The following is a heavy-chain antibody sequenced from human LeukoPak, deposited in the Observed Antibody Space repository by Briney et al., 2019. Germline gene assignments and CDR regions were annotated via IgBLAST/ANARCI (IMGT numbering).Heavy chain of an antibody. D-gene: IGHD4-17*01. Sequence: GGSLRLSCAASGFTFSSYGMHWVRQAPGKVLEWVAFIRYDGSNKYYADSVKGRFTISRDNSKNTLYLQMNSLRAEDTAVYYCAKDGGILGYGGYRRFDYWGQGTLVTVSS. CDR3: AKDGGILGYGGYRRFDY. V-gene: IGHV3-30*02. J-gene: IGHJ4*02. CDR2: IRYDGSNK. CDR1: GFTFSSYG.